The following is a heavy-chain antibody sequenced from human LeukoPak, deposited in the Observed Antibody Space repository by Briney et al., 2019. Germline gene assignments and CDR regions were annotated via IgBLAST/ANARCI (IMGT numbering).Heavy chain of an antibody. CDR1: GGSISSYY. Sequence: SETLSLTCTVSGGSISSYYWRWIRQPPGKGLEWIGYIYYSGSTNYNPSLKSRVTISVDTSKNQFSLKLSSVTAADTAVYYCARGSGWSGFDYWGQGTLVTVSS. CDR3: ARGSGWSGFDY. V-gene: IGHV4-59*01. CDR2: IYYSGST. J-gene: IGHJ4*02. D-gene: IGHD6-19*01.